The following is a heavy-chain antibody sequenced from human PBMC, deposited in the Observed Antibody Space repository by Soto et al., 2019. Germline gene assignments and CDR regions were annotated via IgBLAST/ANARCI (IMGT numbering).Heavy chain of an antibody. D-gene: IGHD6-13*01. V-gene: IGHV4-30-4*01. CDR3: ARGSRPSAAGTWCDY. Sequence: QVQLQESGPGLVKPSQHLSLTCTVSGGSISRGDYYWSWIRQPTRKGLGWIGYIYYSGSTYYNPSLKSRVTISVYTSKNQFSLKLRSVTSADTDVYYFARGSRPSAAGTWCDYLGQGTLVTVSS. CDR1: GGSISRGDYY. CDR2: IYYSGST. J-gene: IGHJ4*02.